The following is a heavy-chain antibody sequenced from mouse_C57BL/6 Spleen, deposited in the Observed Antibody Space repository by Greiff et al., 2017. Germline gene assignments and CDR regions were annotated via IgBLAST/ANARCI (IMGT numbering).Heavy chain of an antibody. CDR1: GYTFTSYW. D-gene: IGHD1-1*01. CDR3: ARDVSSYEAFAY. Sequence: QVQLQQPGAELVRPGSSVKLSCKASGYTFTSYWMHWVKQRPIQGLEWIGNIDTSDSETHYNQKFKDKATLTVDKSSSTAYMQLSRLTSEDSAVYYCARDVSSYEAFAYWGQGTLVTVSA. CDR2: IDTSDSET. V-gene: IGHV1-52*01. J-gene: IGHJ3*01.